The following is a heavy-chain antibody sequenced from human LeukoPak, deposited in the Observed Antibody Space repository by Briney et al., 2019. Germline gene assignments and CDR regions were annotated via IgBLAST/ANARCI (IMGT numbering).Heavy chain of an antibody. V-gene: IGHV1-2*02. CDR1: GYTFTGYY. J-gene: IGHJ4*02. D-gene: IGHD3-9*01. CDR2: INPNSGGT. Sequence: GASVKVSCKASGYTFTGYYMHWVRQAPGQGLEWMGSINPNSGGTNYAQKFQGRVTMTRDTSISTAYMELSRLRSDDTAVYYCARGGVGYFDWLGNRLNYWGQGTLVTVSS. CDR3: ARGGVGYFDWLGNRLNY.